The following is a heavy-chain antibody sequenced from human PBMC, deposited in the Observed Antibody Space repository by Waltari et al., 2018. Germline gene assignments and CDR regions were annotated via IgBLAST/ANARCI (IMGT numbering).Heavy chain of an antibody. CDR3: ARTRAEYQVLSAY. Sequence: QVQLVESGGGVVQPGRSLSLSCAASGFPFSTYAMHWVRQAPGKGLQWVAVISYDGSKKYYGESVKGRFTISRDNSKKTLFLHMNSLRLEDTAVYFCARTRAEYQVLSAYWGQGTLVTVSS. D-gene: IGHD2-2*01. J-gene: IGHJ4*02. CDR2: ISYDGSKK. V-gene: IGHV3-30-3*01. CDR1: GFPFSTYA.